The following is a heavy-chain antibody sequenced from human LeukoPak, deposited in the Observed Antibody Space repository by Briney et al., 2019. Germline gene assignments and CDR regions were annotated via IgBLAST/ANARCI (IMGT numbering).Heavy chain of an antibody. Sequence: ASVKVSCKASGYTFTSYGISWVRQAPGQGLEWMGWISAYNGNTNYAQKLQGRVTMTTDTSTSTAYMELRSLRSDDTAVYYCASTPPGLYYYYMDVWGKGTTVTISS. CDR3: ASTPPGLYYYYMDV. CDR1: GYTFTSYG. CDR2: ISAYNGNT. J-gene: IGHJ6*03. V-gene: IGHV1-18*01.